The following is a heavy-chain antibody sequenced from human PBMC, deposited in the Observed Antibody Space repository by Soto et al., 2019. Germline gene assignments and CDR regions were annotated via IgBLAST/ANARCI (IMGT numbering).Heavy chain of an antibody. Sequence: GGSLRLSCAASGFTFSSYAMHWVRQAPGKGLEWVAVISYDGSNKYYADSVKGRFTISRDNSKSTLYLQMNSLRAEDTAVYYCARVVDCISTSCPEIHYYGMDVWGQGTTVTVSS. J-gene: IGHJ6*02. D-gene: IGHD2-2*01. CDR3: ARVVDCISTSCPEIHYYGMDV. CDR2: ISYDGSNK. V-gene: IGHV3-30-3*01. CDR1: GFTFSSYA.